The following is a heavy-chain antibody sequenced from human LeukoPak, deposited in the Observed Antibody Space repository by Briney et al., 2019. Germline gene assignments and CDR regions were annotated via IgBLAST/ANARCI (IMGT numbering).Heavy chain of an antibody. Sequence: PSETLSLTCTVSGGSISSYYWSWIRQPPGKGLEWIGYIYYSGSTNYNPSLKSRVTISVDTSKNQFSLKLSSVTAADTAAYYCARVGTGPFDYWGQGTLVTVSS. J-gene: IGHJ4*02. V-gene: IGHV4-59*01. CDR3: ARVGTGPFDY. CDR2: IYYSGST. CDR1: GGSISSYY. D-gene: IGHD1-7*01.